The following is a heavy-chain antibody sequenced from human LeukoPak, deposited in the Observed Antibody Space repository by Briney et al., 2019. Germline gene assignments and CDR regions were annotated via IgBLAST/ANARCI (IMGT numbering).Heavy chain of an antibody. V-gene: IGHV3-23*01. CDR1: GFTFGDYA. CDR2: ISGSGSNT. D-gene: IGHD4-23*01. Sequence: GRSLRLSCTASGFTFGDYAMSWFRQAPGKGLEWGSAISGSGSNTYYADSVKGGFTISRDNSKDTLYLQMNSLRVEDTAVYYCAKFSPYGGNSYWGQGTLVTVSS. J-gene: IGHJ4*02. CDR3: AKFSPYGGNSY.